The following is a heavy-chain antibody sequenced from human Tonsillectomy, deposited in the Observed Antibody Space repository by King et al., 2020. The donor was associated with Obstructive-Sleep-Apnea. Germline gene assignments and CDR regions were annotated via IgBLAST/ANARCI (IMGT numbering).Heavy chain of an antibody. J-gene: IGHJ4*02. CDR3: APTTPNYYPTSF. Sequence: GQRGESGGGLVQRGGSLRLSCAASGFTFSSYAMSWVRQAPGKGLEWVSAISGSGGSTYYADSVKGRFTISRDNSKSTLYLQMNSLRAEDTAVYYCAPTTPNYYPTSFWGQGTLVTVSS. D-gene: IGHD3-10*01. CDR1: GFTFSSYA. V-gene: IGHV3-23*04. CDR2: ISGSGGST.